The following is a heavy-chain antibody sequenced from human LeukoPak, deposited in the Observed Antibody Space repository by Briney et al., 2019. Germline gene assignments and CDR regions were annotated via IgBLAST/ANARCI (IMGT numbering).Heavy chain of an antibody. D-gene: IGHD3-3*01. CDR2: IYSGGST. V-gene: IGHV3-53*05. CDR1: GFTVSSNY. J-gene: IGHJ4*02. CDR3: ARDRSGSFSTDY. Sequence: GGSLRLSCAASGFTVSSNYMSWVRQAPGKGLEWVSVIYSGGSTYYADSVKGRFTISRDNSENTLFLQMNSLRAEDTAVYYCARDRSGSFSTDYWGQGTLVTVPS.